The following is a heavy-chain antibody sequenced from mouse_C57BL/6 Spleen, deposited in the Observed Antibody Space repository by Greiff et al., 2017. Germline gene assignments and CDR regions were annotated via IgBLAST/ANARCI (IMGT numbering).Heavy chain of an antibody. V-gene: IGHV14-4*01. D-gene: IGHD4-1*02. CDR3: IPTASWDFDV. CDR2: IDPENGDT. J-gene: IGHJ1*03. Sequence: EVPLQQSGAELVRPGASVKLSCTASGFNLKDDYMHWVKQRPEQGLEWIGWIDPENGDTEYASKFQGKATITADTSSNTAYLQLSSLTSEDTAVYYCIPTASWDFDVGGTGTTVTVAS. CDR1: GFNLKDDY.